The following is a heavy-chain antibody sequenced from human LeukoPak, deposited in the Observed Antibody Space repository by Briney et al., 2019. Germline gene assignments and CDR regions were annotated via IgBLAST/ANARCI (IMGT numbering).Heavy chain of an antibody. D-gene: IGHD2-2*01. CDR1: GFTFGGYG. V-gene: IGHV3-23*01. CDR3: AKDRSRYCSSTSCYGDY. Sequence: GGSLRLSCAASGFTFGGYGMSWVRQAPGKGLEWVSGISGSGGSTYYADSVKGRFTVSRDNSNNTLYLQMNSLRAEDTAVYYCAKDRSRYCSSTSCYGDYWGQGTLVTVSS. CDR2: ISGSGGST. J-gene: IGHJ4*02.